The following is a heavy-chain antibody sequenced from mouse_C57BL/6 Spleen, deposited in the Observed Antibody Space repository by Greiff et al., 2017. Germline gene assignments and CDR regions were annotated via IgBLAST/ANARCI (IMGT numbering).Heavy chain of an antibody. Sequence: QVQLQQPGAELVKPGASVKLSCKASGYTFTSYWMHWVKQRPGQGLEWIGMIHPNSGSTKYNEKFKSKATLTVDKSSSTAYMQLSSLTDEDSAVYYCSYDHGVFAYWGQGTLVTVSA. D-gene: IGHD2-3*01. CDR2: IHPNSGST. J-gene: IGHJ3*01. V-gene: IGHV1-64*01. CDR1: GYTFTSYW. CDR3: SYDHGVFAY.